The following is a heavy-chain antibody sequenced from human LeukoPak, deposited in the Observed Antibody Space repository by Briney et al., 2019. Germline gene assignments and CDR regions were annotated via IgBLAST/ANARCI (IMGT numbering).Heavy chain of an antibody. CDR1: GGSFSGYY. D-gene: IGHD3-22*01. Sequence: SETLSLTCAVYGGSFSGYYWSWIRQPPGKGREWIGEINHSGSTNYNPALKSRVTISVDTSKNQFSLKMSSVTAADTAVYYCARGRTGGLITMMMTGWFAHWGQGTLVTVSS. J-gene: IGHJ5*02. CDR3: ARGRTGGLITMMMTGWFAH. V-gene: IGHV4-34*01. CDR2: INHSGST.